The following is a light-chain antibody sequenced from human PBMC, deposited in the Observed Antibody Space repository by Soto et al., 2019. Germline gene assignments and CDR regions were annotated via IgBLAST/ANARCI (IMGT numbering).Light chain of an antibody. CDR2: SAS. CDR3: QQYGTSRA. CDR1: QSVSRGY. J-gene: IGKJ1*01. V-gene: IGKV3-20*01. Sequence: EIVLTQSPGTLSLSPGERANLSCRASQSVSRGYLAWYQQKPGQAPRLLIYSASSRATGIPDRFSGSGSGTDFTLTISRLEPEDFAVYYCQQYGTSRAFGQGTKVEIK.